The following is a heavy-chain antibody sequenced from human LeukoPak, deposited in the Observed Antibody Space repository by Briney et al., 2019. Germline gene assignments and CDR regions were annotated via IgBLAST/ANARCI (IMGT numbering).Heavy chain of an antibody. Sequence: GASVKVSCKASGYSFNSQGMNWVRQVPGQGLEWMGWINTHSGNPTYAQGFTGRFVFSLDTSVSTAYLQISSLKAEDTAVYYCARGYGDYPLGGTYNWFDPWGQGTLVTVSS. CDR2: INTHSGNP. D-gene: IGHD4-17*01. CDR1: GYSFNSQG. V-gene: IGHV7-4-1*02. CDR3: ARGYGDYPLGGTYNWFDP. J-gene: IGHJ5*02.